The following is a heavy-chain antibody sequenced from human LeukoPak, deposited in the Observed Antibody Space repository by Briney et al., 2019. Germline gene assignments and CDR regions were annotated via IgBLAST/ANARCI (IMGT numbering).Heavy chain of an antibody. CDR3: ARDDYGDSAFDY. J-gene: IGHJ4*02. D-gene: IGHD4-17*01. CDR2: IYYSGST. CDR1: GGSISSYY. Sequence: SETLSLTCTVSGGSISSYYWSWIRQPPGKGLEWIGYIYYSGSTNYNPSLKSRVTISVDTSKNQFSLKLSSVTAADTAVYYCARDDYGDSAFDYWGQGTLVTVSS. V-gene: IGHV4-59*01.